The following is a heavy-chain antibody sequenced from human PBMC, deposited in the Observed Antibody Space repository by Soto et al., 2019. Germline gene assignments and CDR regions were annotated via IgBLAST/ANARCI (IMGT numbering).Heavy chain of an antibody. CDR3: TTEAIDYYDSSGYSRY. V-gene: IGHV3-15*01. D-gene: IGHD3-22*01. CDR2: IKSKTDGGTT. Sequence: PXGSLRLSCAASGFTFSNAWMSWVRQAPGKGLEWVGRIKSKTDGGTTDYAAPVKGRFTISRDDSKNTLYLQMNSLKTEDTAVYYCTTEAIDYYDSSGYSRYWGQGTLVTVSS. CDR1: GFTFSNAW. J-gene: IGHJ4*02.